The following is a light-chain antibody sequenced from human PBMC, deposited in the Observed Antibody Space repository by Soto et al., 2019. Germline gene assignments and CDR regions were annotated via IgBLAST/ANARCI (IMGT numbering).Light chain of an antibody. CDR1: SSDVGGYNY. J-gene: IGLJ1*01. V-gene: IGLV2-14*01. CDR2: DVS. Sequence: QSALTQPASVSGSPGQSITISCTGTSSDVGGYNYVSWYQQHPGKAPKLMIYDVSNRPSGVSNRFSGSKSGNTASLTISGLQAEDEAEYYCSSSTSSSPFVTGSMVTVL. CDR3: SSSTSSSP.